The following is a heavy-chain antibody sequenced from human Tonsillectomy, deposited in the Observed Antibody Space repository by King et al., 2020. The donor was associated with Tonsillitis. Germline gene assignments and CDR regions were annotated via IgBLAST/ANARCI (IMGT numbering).Heavy chain of an antibody. CDR3: ARERLYSSGWGIDY. CDR2: ISFDGTRK. CDR1: GFTFSDHS. Sequence: VQLVESGGGVVQPGRSLRLSCAGSGFTFSDHSIHWVRQAPGKGLEWVALISFDGTRKYYADSVKDRFTISRDNSKNTLYLQLSSLRAEDTAVYYCARERLYSSGWGIDYWGQGTLVTVSS. J-gene: IGHJ4*02. V-gene: IGHV3-33*05. D-gene: IGHD6-19*01.